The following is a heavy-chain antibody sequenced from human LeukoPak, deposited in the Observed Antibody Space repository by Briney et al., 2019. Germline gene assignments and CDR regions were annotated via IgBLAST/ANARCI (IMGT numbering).Heavy chain of an antibody. Sequence: ASVKVSCKASGYTFTGQYMHWVRQAPGQGLEWMGWINPNSGGTNYAQNFQGRVTMTRDTSISTAYMELSRLISDDTAVYYCARDAGTYPGRYYFDYWGQGTVVTVSS. V-gene: IGHV1-2*02. CDR2: INPNSGGT. D-gene: IGHD1-26*01. CDR1: GYTFTGQY. J-gene: IGHJ4*02. CDR3: ARDAGTYPGRYYFDY.